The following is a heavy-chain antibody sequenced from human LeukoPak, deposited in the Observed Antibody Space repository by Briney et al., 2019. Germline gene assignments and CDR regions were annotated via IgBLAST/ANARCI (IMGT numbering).Heavy chain of an antibody. Sequence: SETLSLTCTVSGGSLSSPLYFWSWIRQPAGKGLEWIGRIYGSGSTTYNPSRQNRVSMSVDTSKNQFSLKLSSVTAADTAVYYCAREPYYYDTSRYYSPLDYWGQGTLVTVSS. J-gene: IGHJ4*02. CDR1: GGSLSSPLYF. CDR3: AREPYYYDTSRYYSPLDY. CDR2: IYGSGST. V-gene: IGHV4-61*02. D-gene: IGHD3-22*01.